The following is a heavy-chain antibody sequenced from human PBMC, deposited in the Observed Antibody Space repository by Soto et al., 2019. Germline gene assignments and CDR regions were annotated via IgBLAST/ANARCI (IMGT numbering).Heavy chain of an antibody. Sequence: ASVKVSCKASGYTFTSYGISWVRQAPGQGLEWMGWISAYNGNTNYAQKLQGRVTMTTDTSTSTAYMELRSLRSDDTAVYYCARDTYYYDSSGYPRDYYYYYGKDVWGQGTTFTVS. CDR3: ARDTYYYDSSGYPRDYYYYYGKDV. CDR1: GYTFTSYG. CDR2: ISAYNGNT. J-gene: IGHJ6*02. D-gene: IGHD3-22*01. V-gene: IGHV1-18*04.